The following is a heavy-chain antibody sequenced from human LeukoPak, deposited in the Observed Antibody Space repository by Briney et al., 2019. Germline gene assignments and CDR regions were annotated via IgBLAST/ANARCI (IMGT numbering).Heavy chain of an antibody. CDR3: GGGGGGSGTYIPYAMDV. D-gene: IGHD3-10*01. V-gene: IGHV1-2*02. CDR2: INPNIGGT. Sequence: GASVKVSCKASGYSFTGYYMHWVRQAPGQGLEWMGWINPNIGGTDYAQQFQGRLTMTRDTSISTAYMEPRRLRSDDTAVYYCGGGGGGSGTYIPYAMDVWGQGTTVTVSS. J-gene: IGHJ6*02. CDR1: GYSFTGYY.